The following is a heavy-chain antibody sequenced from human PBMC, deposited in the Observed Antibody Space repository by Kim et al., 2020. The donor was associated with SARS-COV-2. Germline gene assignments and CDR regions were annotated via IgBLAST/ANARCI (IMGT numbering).Heavy chain of an antibody. D-gene: IGHD4-17*01. Sequence: SRVTISLDPSKNQFSLKLSSVTAADTAVYYCARGRKTTVGSYYYYGMDVWGQGTTVTVSS. J-gene: IGHJ6*02. CDR3: ARGRKTTVGSYYYYGMDV. V-gene: IGHV4-34*01.